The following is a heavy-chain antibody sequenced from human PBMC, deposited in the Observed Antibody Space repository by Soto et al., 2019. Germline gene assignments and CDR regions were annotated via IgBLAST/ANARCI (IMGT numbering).Heavy chain of an antibody. CDR3: AKDPPGDFNSPHNRYYGMEV. V-gene: IGHV3-30*18. CDR2: ISYDGHSK. CDR1: GFTFKNYG. J-gene: IGHJ6*02. Sequence: GGSLRLSCVGSGFTFKNYGIHWVRQAPGKGLEWVATISYDGHSKYYPDSVKGRITISRDDSESAVFLEIATLRPEDAAVYYCAKDPPGDFNSPHNRYYGMEVWGQGTTVTVSS. D-gene: IGHD1-1*01.